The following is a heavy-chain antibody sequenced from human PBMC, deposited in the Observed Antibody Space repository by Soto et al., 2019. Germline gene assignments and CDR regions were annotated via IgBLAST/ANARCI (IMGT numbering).Heavy chain of an antibody. J-gene: IGHJ4*02. CDR1: GFTFSSYS. CDR2: ISSSSSYI. CDR3: ASLLGYCSSTSCSTHPFDY. D-gene: IGHD2-2*01. Sequence: GGSLRLSCAASGFTFSSYSMNWVRQSPGKGLEWVSSISSSSSYIYYADSVKGRFTISRDNAKNSLYLQMNSLRAEDTAVYYCASLLGYCSSTSCSTHPFDYWGQGTLVTVSS. V-gene: IGHV3-21*01.